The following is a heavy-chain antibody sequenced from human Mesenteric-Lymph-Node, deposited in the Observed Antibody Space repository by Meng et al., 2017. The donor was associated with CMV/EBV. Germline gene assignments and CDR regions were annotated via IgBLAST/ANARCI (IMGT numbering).Heavy chain of an antibody. Sequence: GGSLRLSCAASGIAFNSYGMSWVRQAPGKGLEWVGRIKRKTDGGTTDYAAPVKGRFTISRDDSKNTLYLQMNSLKTEDTAVYYCTTVSGSYSPRFDYWGQGTLVTVSS. CDR3: TTVSGSYSPRFDY. V-gene: IGHV3-15*01. CDR2: IKRKTDGGTT. D-gene: IGHD1-26*01. J-gene: IGHJ4*02. CDR1: GIAFNSYG.